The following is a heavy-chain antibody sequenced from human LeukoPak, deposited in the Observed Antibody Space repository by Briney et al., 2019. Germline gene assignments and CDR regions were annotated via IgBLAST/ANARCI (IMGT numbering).Heavy chain of an antibody. Sequence: SETLSLTCAVYGGSFSGYYWSWIRQPPGKGLEWIGEINHSGSTNYNPSLKSRVTISVDTSKNQFSLKLSSVTAADTAVYYCARRWKSYSSGWLDYWGQGTLVTVSS. J-gene: IGHJ4*02. CDR1: GGSFSGYY. V-gene: IGHV4-34*01. D-gene: IGHD6-19*01. CDR3: ARRWKSYSSGWLDY. CDR2: INHSGST.